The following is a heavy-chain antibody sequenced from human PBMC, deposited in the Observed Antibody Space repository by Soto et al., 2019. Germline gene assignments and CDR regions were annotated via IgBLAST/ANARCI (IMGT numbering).Heavy chain of an antibody. J-gene: IGHJ4*02. CDR2: IYYSGST. D-gene: IGHD3-22*01. CDR3: ARANYYDSSGSLGGGYYFDD. Sequence: PSETLSLTCTVSGGSISSGDYYWSWIRQPPGKGLEWIGYIYYSGSTYYNPSLKSRVTISVDTSKNQFSLKLSSVTAADTAVYYCARANYYDSSGSLGGGYYFDDRGQGTLVTVSS. V-gene: IGHV4-30-4*01. CDR1: GGSISSGDYY.